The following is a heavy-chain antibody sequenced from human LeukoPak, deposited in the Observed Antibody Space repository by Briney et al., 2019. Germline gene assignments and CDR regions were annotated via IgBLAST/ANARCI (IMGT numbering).Heavy chain of an antibody. J-gene: IGHJ5*02. CDR3: ARGPPHGAWFDP. Sequence: ASVTVSCKVSGYTLTELSMHWVRQAPGKGLAWMGGFDPEDGETIYAQKFQGRVTMTEDTSTDTAYMELSSLRSEDTAVYYCARGPPHGAWFDPWGQGTLVTVSS. D-gene: IGHD1-26*01. V-gene: IGHV1-24*01. CDR1: GYTLTELS. CDR2: FDPEDGET.